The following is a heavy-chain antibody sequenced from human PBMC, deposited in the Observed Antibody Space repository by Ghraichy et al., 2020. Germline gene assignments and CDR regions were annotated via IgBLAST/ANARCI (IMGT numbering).Heavy chain of an antibody. CDR1: GGSISRYY. J-gene: IGHJ6*02. CDR3: AREGGLDFWPGSYYYGMDV. CDR2: ISYSGST. V-gene: IGHV4-59*13. D-gene: IGHD3/OR15-3a*01. Sequence: SETLSLTCTVSGGSISRYYWSWIRKPPGNGLEWIGYISYSGSTNYNPSLKSRVTISVDTSKNHFSLKLTSVTAADTAVYYCAREGGLDFWPGSYYYGMDVWGQGTTVTVSS.